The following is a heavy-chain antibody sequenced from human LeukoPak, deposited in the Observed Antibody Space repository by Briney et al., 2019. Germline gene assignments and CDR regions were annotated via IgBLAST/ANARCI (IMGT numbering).Heavy chain of an antibody. D-gene: IGHD2/OR15-2a*01. Sequence: PSETLSLTCTVSGGSISSYYWSWIRQPPGKGLEWIGYIYYSGSTNYNPSLKSRVTISVDTSKNQFSLKLSSVTAADTAVYYCARATNSPGDSSTPLFDYWGQGTLVTVSS. CDR1: GGSISSYY. J-gene: IGHJ4*02. V-gene: IGHV4-59*01. CDR3: ARATNSPGDSSTPLFDY. CDR2: IYYSGST.